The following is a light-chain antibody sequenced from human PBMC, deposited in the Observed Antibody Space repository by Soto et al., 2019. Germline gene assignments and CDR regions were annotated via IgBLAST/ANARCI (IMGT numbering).Light chain of an antibody. Sequence: QSVLTQPPSVSAAPGQKVTISCSGSSSNIGNNYVSWYQQLPGTAPKLLIYDNNKRPSGTPDRFSGPKSGTSATLGITGLQTGDEGDYFCGTWDGSLRALFGGGTKLTVL. J-gene: IGLJ2*01. V-gene: IGLV1-51*01. CDR2: DNN. CDR3: GTWDGSLRAL. CDR1: SSNIGNNY.